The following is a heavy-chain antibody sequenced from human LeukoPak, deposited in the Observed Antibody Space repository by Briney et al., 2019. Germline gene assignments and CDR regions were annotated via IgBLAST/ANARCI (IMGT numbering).Heavy chain of an antibody. CDR3: ARVARYCSDGSCGYYYYGMDV. CDR1: GGSISSYY. J-gene: IGHJ6*02. V-gene: IGHV4-59*01. CDR2: IYYSGST. D-gene: IGHD2-15*01. Sequence: SETLSLTCTVSGGSISSYYWSWIRQPPGKGLEWIGYIYYSGSTNYNPSLKSRVTISVDTSKNQFSLKLSSVTAADTAVYYCARVARYCSDGSCGYYYYGMDVWGQGTTVTVSS.